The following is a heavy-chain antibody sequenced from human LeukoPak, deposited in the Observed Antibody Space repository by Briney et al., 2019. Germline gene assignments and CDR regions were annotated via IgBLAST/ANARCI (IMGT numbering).Heavy chain of an antibody. Sequence: PGGSLRLSCAASGFTFSSYAMSWVRQAPGKGLEWVSAISGSGGSTYYSDSVKGRFTISRDNSKNTLYLQMNSLRAEDTAVYYCAKDRDCSSTSCYLFDPWGQGTLVTVSS. V-gene: IGHV3-23*01. CDR2: ISGSGGST. J-gene: IGHJ5*02. CDR1: GFTFSSYA. D-gene: IGHD2-2*01. CDR3: AKDRDCSSTSCYLFDP.